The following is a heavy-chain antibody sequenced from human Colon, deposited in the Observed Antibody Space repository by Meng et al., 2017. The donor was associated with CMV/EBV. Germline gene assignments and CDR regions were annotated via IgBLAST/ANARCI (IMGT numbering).Heavy chain of an antibody. CDR2: ISPSSNTI. V-gene: IGHV3-48*04. D-gene: IGHD4-23*01. CDR3: ARAAVGGNDGIDF. Sequence: GESLTISCAASEFTFSTYTMNWVRQVPGNGLEWLSYISPSSNTIYYADSVRGRFTISRDNAKNSLYLQMTGLRAEDTAVYYCARAAVGGNDGIDFWGQGTLVTVSS. J-gene: IGHJ4*02. CDR1: EFTFSTYT.